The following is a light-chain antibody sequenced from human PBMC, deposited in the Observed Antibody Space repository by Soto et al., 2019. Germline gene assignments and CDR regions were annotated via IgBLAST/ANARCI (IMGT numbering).Light chain of an antibody. CDR1: RGVRNY. CDR3: QQYDDWLRLT. CDR2: DAS. V-gene: IGKV1-33*01. J-gene: IGKJ4*01. Sequence: DIQMTQSPSSLSASVGDRVTMTCQASRGVRNYVNWYQHKTGQAPKLLIYDASSLELGVPSRFSGSGSGTNFTFIISSLQPEDFAVYFCQQYDDWLRLTFGGGTKVEIK.